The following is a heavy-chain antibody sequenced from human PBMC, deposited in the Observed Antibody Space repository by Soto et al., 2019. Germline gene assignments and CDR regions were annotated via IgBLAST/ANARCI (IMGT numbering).Heavy chain of an antibody. D-gene: IGHD3-10*01. J-gene: IGHJ6*04. CDR1: GFTFSSYA. CDR3: AKGGRGSSRWFANYDYYGMDV. Sequence: PGGSLRLSCAASGFTFSSYAMSWVRQAPGKGLEWVSAISGSGGSTYYADSVKGRFTISRDNSKNTLYLQMNSLRAEDTAVYYCAKGGRGSSRWFANYDYYGMDVWGEGPTVTVSS. CDR2: ISGSGGST. V-gene: IGHV3-23*01.